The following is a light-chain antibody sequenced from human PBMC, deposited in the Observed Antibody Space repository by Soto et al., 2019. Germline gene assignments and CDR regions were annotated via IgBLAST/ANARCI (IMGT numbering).Light chain of an antibody. CDR3: ETCDDSLEAHWV. V-gene: IGLV1-44*01. CDR1: TSNIGRNT. Sequence: QSVLTQPPSASGTPGQRLTISCSGSTSNIGRNTVNWYQQLPGTAPKLLIYSTNRRPSGVPDRFSGSKSGTSASKAISGLQSECEADYYCETCDDSLEAHWVFGGGTNLTFL. CDR2: STN. J-gene: IGLJ3*02.